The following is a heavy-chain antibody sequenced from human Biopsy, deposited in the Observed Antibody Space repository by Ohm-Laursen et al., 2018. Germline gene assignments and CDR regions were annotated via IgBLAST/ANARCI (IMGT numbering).Heavy chain of an antibody. J-gene: IGHJ6*02. CDR3: TRLAYYYYYGMDV. V-gene: IGHV3-48*03. D-gene: IGHD2-21*01. Sequence: SLRLSCAASGFTFNSHEMNWVRQAPGKGLEWISYITGSSSTIYYADSVKGRFTISRDNAKNSLYLQMNSLRAEDTAVYYCTRLAYYYYYGMDVWGQGITVTVSS. CDR2: ITGSSSTI. CDR1: GFTFNSHE.